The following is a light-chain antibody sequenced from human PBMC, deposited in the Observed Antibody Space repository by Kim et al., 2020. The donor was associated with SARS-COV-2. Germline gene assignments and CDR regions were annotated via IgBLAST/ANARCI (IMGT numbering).Light chain of an antibody. Sequence: SPGERATLACRASRGVSSRYVAWDQQEPGQSPRLLIYSASSRATGIPDRCSGSGSGTDFTLTISRLGPEDFAVYYCQQYGGSPRTFGQGTKLEI. CDR3: QQYGGSPRT. J-gene: IGKJ2*01. CDR1: RGVSSRY. CDR2: SAS. V-gene: IGKV3-20*01.